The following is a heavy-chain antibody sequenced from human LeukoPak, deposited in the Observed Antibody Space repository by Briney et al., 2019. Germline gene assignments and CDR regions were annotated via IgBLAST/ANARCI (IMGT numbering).Heavy chain of an antibody. CDR2: ISKDGNIR. CDR3: AGETFES. Sequence: PGGSLRLSCSASGFTFSSYAMDWVRQALGMGLEWVAIISKDGNIRNYAASVKGRFTVSRDNSKSTLYLQMNNLRIDDTAIYYCAGETFESWGQGTLVTVSS. V-gene: IGHV3-30-3*01. CDR1: GFTFSSYA. J-gene: IGHJ4*02.